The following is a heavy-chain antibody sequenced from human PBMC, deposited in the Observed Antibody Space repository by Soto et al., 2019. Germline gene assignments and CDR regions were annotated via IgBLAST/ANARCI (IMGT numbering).Heavy chain of an antibody. CDR2: IFSNDEK. D-gene: IGHD2-15*01. J-gene: IGHJ4*02. V-gene: IGHV2-26*01. Sequence: SGPTLVNPTETLTLTCTVSGFSLSNARMGVSWIRQPPGKALEWLAHIFSNDEKSYSTSLKSRLTISKDTSKSQVVLTMTNMDPVDTATYYCARVNPRPGYCSGGSCYPDYWGQGTLVTVSS. CDR1: GFSLSNARMG. CDR3: ARVNPRPGYCSGGSCYPDY.